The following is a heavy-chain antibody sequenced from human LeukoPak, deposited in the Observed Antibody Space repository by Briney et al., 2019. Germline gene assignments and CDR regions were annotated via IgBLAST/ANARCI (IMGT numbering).Heavy chain of an antibody. CDR3: ARDAYCGGGSCLYNWFDP. J-gene: IGHJ5*02. V-gene: IGHV1-3*01. D-gene: IGHD2-15*01. Sequence: ASVKVSCKASGYTFTSYAMHWVRQAPGQRLEWMGWINAGNGNTKYSQKFQGRVTITRDTSASTAYMELSSLRSEDTAVYYCARDAYCGGGSCLYNWFDPWGQGTLVTVSS. CDR2: INAGNGNT. CDR1: GYTFTSYA.